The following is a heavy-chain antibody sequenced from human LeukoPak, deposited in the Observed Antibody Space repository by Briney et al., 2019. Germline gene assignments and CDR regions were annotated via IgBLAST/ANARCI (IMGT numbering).Heavy chain of an antibody. CDR3: ARHAAWFDP. D-gene: IGHD6-25*01. CDR1: GTSISSYH. CDR2: IHYSGST. V-gene: IGHV4-59*08. Sequence: SETLSLTRSVSGTSISSYHWSWIRQPPGKGLEWIGDIHYSGSTNNNPSLKSRVTISVDTSKNQFSLKLSSVTAADTAVYYCARHAAWFDPWGQGTLVTVSS. J-gene: IGHJ5*02.